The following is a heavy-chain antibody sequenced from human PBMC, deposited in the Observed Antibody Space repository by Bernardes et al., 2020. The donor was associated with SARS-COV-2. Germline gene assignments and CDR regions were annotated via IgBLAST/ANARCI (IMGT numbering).Heavy chain of an antibody. CDR2: FYPGASDV. V-gene: IGHV5-51*01. CDR3: ARRWAAAGVPDAFDV. J-gene: IGHJ3*01. CDR1: GYSFNTYW. Sequence: GESLKISCKGSGYSFNTYWIAWVRQMPGKGLEWMGIFYPGASDVGYSPSFQGQVTFPADKSISTAYLQWSSLKAPDTAMYYCARRWAAAGVPDAFDVGGQGTMVTVSA. D-gene: IGHD6-13*01.